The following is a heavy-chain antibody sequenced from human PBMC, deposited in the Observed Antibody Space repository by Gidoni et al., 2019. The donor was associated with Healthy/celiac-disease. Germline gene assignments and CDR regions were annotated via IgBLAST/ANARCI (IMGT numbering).Heavy chain of an antibody. D-gene: IGHD3-9*01. CDR1: GFTVSSNY. V-gene: IGHV3-53*02. Sequence: EVQLVETGGGLIQPGGSLRLSCAASGFTVSSNYMSWVRQAPGKGLEWVSVIYSGGSTYYADSVKGRFTISRDNSKNTLYLQMNSLRAEDTAVYYCARDLRYFGGPSYYYGMDVWGQGTTVTVSS. J-gene: IGHJ6*02. CDR3: ARDLRYFGGPSYYYGMDV. CDR2: IYSGGST.